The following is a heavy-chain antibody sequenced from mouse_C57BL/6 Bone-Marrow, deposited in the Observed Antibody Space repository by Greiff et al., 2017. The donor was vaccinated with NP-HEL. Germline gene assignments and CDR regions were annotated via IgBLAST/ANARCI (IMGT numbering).Heavy chain of an antibody. CDR1: GFTFSDYY. Sequence: EVQVVESEGGLVQPGSSMKLSCTASGFTFSDYYMAWVRQVPEKGLEWVANINYDGSSTYYLDSLKSRFIISRDSAKNILYLQMSSLKSEDTATYYCAREGGLRRRTYAMDYWGQGTSVTVSS. CDR2: INYDGSST. V-gene: IGHV5-16*01. D-gene: IGHD2-4*01. CDR3: AREGGLRRRTYAMDY. J-gene: IGHJ4*01.